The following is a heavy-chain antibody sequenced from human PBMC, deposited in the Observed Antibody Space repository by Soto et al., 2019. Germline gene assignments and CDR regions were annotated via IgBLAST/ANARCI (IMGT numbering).Heavy chain of an antibody. D-gene: IGHD3-22*01. Sequence: PSETLSLTCTVSGDSVNSATYYWSWIRQPPGKGLEWIGYIYYSGTTKYNPSLKSRVTISLDTSKNQFSLNLSSVTAADTAIYYCARAKNTMIVQENFWGQGNPVTVSS. CDR1: GDSVNSATYY. CDR2: IYYSGTT. CDR3: ARAKNTMIVQENF. J-gene: IGHJ4*02. V-gene: IGHV4-61*01.